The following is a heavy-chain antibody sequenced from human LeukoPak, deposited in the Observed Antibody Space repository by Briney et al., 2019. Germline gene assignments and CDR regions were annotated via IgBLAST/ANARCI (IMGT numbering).Heavy chain of an antibody. J-gene: IGHJ4*02. V-gene: IGHV4-59*12. Sequence: KTSETLSLTCTVSGGSISSYYWSWIRQPPGKGLEWIGYIYYSGSTNYNPSLKSRVTISVDTSKNQFSLKLNSVTAADTAVYYCARASRIAAAGRYFDYWGQGTLVTVSS. CDR2: IYYSGST. CDR3: ARASRIAAAGRYFDY. D-gene: IGHD6-13*01. CDR1: GGSISSYY.